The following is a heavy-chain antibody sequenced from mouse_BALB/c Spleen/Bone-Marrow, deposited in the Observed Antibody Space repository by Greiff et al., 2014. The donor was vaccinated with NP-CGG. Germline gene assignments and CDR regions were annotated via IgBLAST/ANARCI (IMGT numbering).Heavy chain of an antibody. D-gene: IGHD2-1*01. J-gene: IGHJ4*01. CDR3: AYLLMDN. CDR2: INPYNGGT. Sequence: DVHLVESGPELVKPGASMKISCKVSGYSFTGYTMNWVKQSHGRNLEWIGLINPYNGGTTYNQKFKGKATLTVDKSSSTAYMELLSLTSEDSAVYYCAYLLMDNWGQGTSVTVSS. CDR1: GYSFTGYT. V-gene: IGHV1-18*01.